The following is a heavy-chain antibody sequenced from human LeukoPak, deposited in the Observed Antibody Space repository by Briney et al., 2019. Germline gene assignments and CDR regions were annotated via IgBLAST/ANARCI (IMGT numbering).Heavy chain of an antibody. CDR1: GYTFTSYD. D-gene: IGHD3-22*01. V-gene: IGHV1-18*01. CDR2: ISAYNGNT. J-gene: IGHJ3*02. CDR3: AKTYYYDSSGLNAFDI. Sequence: GASVKVSCKASGYTFTSYDINWVRQATGQGLEWMGWISAYNGNTNYAQKLQGRVTMTTDTSTSTAYMELRSLRSDDTAVYYCAKTYYYDSSGLNAFDIWGQGTMVTVSS.